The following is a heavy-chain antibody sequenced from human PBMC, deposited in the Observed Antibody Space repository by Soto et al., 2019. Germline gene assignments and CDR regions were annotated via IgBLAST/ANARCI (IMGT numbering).Heavy chain of an antibody. CDR3: AKDGYSGYATAYYFDY. Sequence: GGSLRLSCVASGFPFSNYAMSWVRQAPGKGLEWVSVISGSGGRTHYADSVNGRVTISRDNSKNTLYLQMNRLRADDTALYYCAKDGYSGYATAYYFDYWGQGTLVTVSS. V-gene: IGHV3-23*01. D-gene: IGHD5-12*01. CDR2: ISGSGGRT. CDR1: GFPFSNYA. J-gene: IGHJ4*02.